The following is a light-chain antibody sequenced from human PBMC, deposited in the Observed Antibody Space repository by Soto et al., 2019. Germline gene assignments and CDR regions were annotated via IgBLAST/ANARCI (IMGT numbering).Light chain of an antibody. CDR1: QSVGSNY. CDR3: HQYASSPLT. CDR2: GAS. Sequence: EIVLTRSPGTLSLSPGERATLSCRASQSVGSNYLAWYQQTPGQAPRLLIHGASTRATGIPDRFSGSGSGTDFTLTLSRLESEDSAVYYCHQYASSPLTFGQGTRLVIK. V-gene: IGKV3-20*01. J-gene: IGKJ5*01.